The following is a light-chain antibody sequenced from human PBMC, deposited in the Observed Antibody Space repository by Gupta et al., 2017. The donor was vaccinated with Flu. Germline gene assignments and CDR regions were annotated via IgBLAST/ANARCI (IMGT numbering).Light chain of an antibody. CDR1: QSINTW. J-gene: IGKJ2*01. CDR3: QQHSSYPYT. Sequence: PSILSASVGDRVTLTCRASQSINTWLAWYQQKPGQAPTLLIYNASTVNSGVPSRFSGSGSGTEFTLTISGLEPDDFATYYCQQHSSYPYTFGQGTKVEIK. V-gene: IGKV1-5*03. CDR2: NAS.